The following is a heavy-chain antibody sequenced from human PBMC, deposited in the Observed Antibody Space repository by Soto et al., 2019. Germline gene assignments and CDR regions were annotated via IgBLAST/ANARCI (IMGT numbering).Heavy chain of an antibody. CDR1: GFTFSDYY. V-gene: IGHV3-11*06. CDR2: ISSSSSYT. D-gene: IGHD4-17*01. Sequence: QVQLVESGGGLVKPGGSLRLSCAASGFTFSDYYMSWIRQAPGKGLEWVSYISSSSSYTNYADSEKGRFTISRDNAKNSLYLQMNSMRAEETAVYYCARARSTVTLDAFDIWGHGTMVTVSS. CDR3: ARARSTVTLDAFDI. J-gene: IGHJ3*02.